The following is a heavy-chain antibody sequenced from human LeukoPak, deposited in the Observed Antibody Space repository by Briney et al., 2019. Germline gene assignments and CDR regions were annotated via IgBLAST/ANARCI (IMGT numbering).Heavy chain of an antibody. CDR2: IYYSGST. CDR3: ARQTPYSGWYRSPPFDI. V-gene: IGHV4-59*08. CDR1: GGSISSYY. J-gene: IGHJ3*02. Sequence: SETLSLTYTVSGGSISSYYWSWIRQPPGKGLEWIGYIYYSGSTNYNPSLKSRVTISVDTSKNQFSLKLSSVTAADTAVYYCARQTPYSGWYRSPPFDIWGQGTMVTVSS. D-gene: IGHD6-19*01.